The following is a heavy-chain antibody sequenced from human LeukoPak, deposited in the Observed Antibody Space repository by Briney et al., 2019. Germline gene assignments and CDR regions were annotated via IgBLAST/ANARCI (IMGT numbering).Heavy chain of an antibody. D-gene: IGHD1-26*01. Sequence: ASVKVSCTASGGTFSSYTISWVRQAPGQGLEWMGRIIPILGIANYAQKFQGRVTITADKSTSTAYMELSSLRSEDTAVYYCARQIVGATTPLDYWGQGTLVTVSS. CDR1: GGTFSSYT. CDR2: IIPILGIA. V-gene: IGHV1-69*02. CDR3: ARQIVGATTPLDY. J-gene: IGHJ4*02.